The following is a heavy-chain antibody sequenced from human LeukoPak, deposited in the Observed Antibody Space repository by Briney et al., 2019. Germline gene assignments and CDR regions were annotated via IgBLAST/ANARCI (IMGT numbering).Heavy chain of an antibody. CDR3: ARDQSPRGIDY. D-gene: IGHD3-10*01. CDR1: GYTLTSHG. J-gene: IGHJ4*02. Sequence: ASVKVSCKASGYTLTSHGISWVRQAPGQGLGWMGWISFYDGNTNYAQKLQGRMTMTTDTSTSTAYMELRSLRSDDTAVYYCARDQSPRGIDYWGQGTLVTVSS. CDR2: ISFYDGNT. V-gene: IGHV1-18*01.